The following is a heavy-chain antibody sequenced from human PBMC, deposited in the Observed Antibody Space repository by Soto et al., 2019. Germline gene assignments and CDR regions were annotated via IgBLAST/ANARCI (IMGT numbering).Heavy chain of an antibody. CDR2: ISLNIGSI. CDR1: GSTLADYA. Sequence: PERTRRLSRSSSGSTLADYAMGWGRRAPGKGVEWVSGISLNIGSIGYVDSVKGRFTISIDNAKNSLYLLMNSLRAEDTALHSGSAWFGASYPFDYWGQGTLVTVSS. V-gene: IGHV3-9*01. J-gene: IGHJ4*02. CDR3: SAWFGASYPFDY. D-gene: IGHD3-10*01.